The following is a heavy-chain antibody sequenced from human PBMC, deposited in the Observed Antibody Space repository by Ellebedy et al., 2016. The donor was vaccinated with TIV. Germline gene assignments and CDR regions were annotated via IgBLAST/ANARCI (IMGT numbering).Heavy chain of an antibody. CDR3: AKDRTSGDGYWVFDS. J-gene: IGHJ4*02. V-gene: IGHV3-23*01. Sequence: ESLKISCAASGFTFSPYAMAWVRQAPGKGLEWVSGIVGSGAEKYADSVKGRFTISRDNSKRTVDLQMRSVRAGDTAVYFCAKDRTSGDGYWVFDSWGQGTMVSVSS. CDR1: GFTFSPYA. D-gene: IGHD2-21*02. CDR2: IVGSGA.